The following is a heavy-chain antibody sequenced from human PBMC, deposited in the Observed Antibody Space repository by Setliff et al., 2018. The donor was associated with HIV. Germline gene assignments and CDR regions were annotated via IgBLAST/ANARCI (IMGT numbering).Heavy chain of an antibody. CDR2: IKQDGSEK. V-gene: IGHV3-7*01. D-gene: IGHD3-9*01. CDR1: GFTFSSYW. CDR3: ARDPPYDILTGYYGDAFDI. J-gene: IGHJ3*02. Sequence: GGSLRLSCAASGFTFSSYWMSWVRQAPGKGLEWVANIKQDGSEKYYVESVKGRFTISRDNAKNSLYLQMNSLRAEDTAVYYCARDPPYDILTGYYGDAFDIWGQGTMVTVSS.